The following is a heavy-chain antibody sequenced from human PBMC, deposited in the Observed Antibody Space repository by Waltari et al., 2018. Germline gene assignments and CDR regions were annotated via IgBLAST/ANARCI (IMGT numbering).Heavy chain of an antibody. D-gene: IGHD6-19*01. CDR1: GGSISSYY. V-gene: IGHV4-4*07. Sequence: QVQLQESGPGLVKPSETLSLTCTVSGGSISSYYGRWIRQPSGKGLEWIGRIYYSGSTNYNPSLKSRVTMSVDTSKNQFSLKLSSVTAADTAVYYCARSSVAGRSGFDPWGQGTLVTVSS. J-gene: IGHJ5*02. CDR3: ARSSVAGRSGFDP. CDR2: IYYSGST.